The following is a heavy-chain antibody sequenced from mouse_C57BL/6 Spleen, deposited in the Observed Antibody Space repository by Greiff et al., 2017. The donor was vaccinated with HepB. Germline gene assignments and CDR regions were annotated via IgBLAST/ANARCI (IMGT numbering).Heavy chain of an antibody. Sequence: QVTLKVCGPGILQSSQTLSLTCSFSGFSLSTSGMGVSWIRQPSGKGLEWLAHIYWDDDKRYNPSLKSRLTISKDTSRNQVFLKITSVDTADTATYYCASLLWLRREYYYAMDYWGQGTSVTVSS. CDR1: GFSLSTSGMG. CDR2: IYWDDDK. D-gene: IGHD2-2*01. CDR3: ASLLWLRREYYYAMDY. V-gene: IGHV8-12*01. J-gene: IGHJ4*01.